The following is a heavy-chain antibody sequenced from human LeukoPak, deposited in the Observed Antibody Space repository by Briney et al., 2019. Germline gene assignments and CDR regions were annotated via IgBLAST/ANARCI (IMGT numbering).Heavy chain of an antibody. Sequence: GRSLRLSCAASGFTFSSYAMHWVRQAPGKGLEWVAVTSYDGSNKYYADSVKGRFTISRDNSKNTLYLQMNSLRPEDTAVYYCARDGPDYGDFDYWGQGTLVTVSS. D-gene: IGHD4-17*01. CDR3: ARDGPDYGDFDY. V-gene: IGHV3-30*04. CDR2: TSYDGSNK. J-gene: IGHJ4*02. CDR1: GFTFSSYA.